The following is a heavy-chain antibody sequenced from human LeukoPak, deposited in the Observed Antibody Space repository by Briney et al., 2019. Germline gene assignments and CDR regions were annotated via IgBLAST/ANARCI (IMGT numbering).Heavy chain of an antibody. Sequence: GASVKVSCKASGYTFTSYDINWVRQATGQGLEWMGWMNPNSGNTGYAQKFQGRVTMTRNTSISTAYVELSSLRSEDTAVYYCARQGSGCYYYYYGMDVWGQGTTVTVSS. CDR2: MNPNSGNT. J-gene: IGHJ6*02. D-gene: IGHD6-19*01. V-gene: IGHV1-8*01. CDR3: ARQGSGCYYYYYGMDV. CDR1: GYTFTSYD.